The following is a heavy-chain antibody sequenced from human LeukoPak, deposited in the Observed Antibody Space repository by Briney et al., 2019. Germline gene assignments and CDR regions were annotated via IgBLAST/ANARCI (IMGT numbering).Heavy chain of an antibody. CDR1: GGSFSGYY. Sequence: PSETLSLTCAVYGGSFSGYYWGWIRQPPGKGLEWIGEINHRGSTTYNPSLKSRASMSIDTSKNQFSLQLSSVTAADTAVYYCASLILIAAGSDFWGQGNQVTVSS. CDR3: ASLILIAAGSDF. V-gene: IGHV4-34*01. CDR2: INHRGST. J-gene: IGHJ4*02. D-gene: IGHD6-13*01.